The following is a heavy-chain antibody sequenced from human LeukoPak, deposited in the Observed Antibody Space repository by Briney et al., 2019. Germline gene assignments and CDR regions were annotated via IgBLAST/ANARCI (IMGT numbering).Heavy chain of an antibody. Sequence: GGSLRLSCAVSGFTFSDAWMSWVRQAPGKGLEWVGRIKSKTYGGTTDYAAPVKGRFTISSGDSKNTLYLQMNSLRAEDTALYYCAKDRSYQLSWAPLDYWGQGTLVTVSS. CDR1: GFTFSDAW. V-gene: IGHV3-15*05. CDR3: AKDRSYQLSWAPLDY. D-gene: IGHD2-2*01. J-gene: IGHJ4*02. CDR2: IKSKTYGGTT.